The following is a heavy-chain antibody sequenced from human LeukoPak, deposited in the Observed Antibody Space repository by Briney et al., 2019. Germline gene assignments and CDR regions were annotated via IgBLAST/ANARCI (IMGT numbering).Heavy chain of an antibody. CDR1: GFAFSSYT. J-gene: IGHJ4*02. V-gene: IGHV3-48*01. CDR2: ISGSSSTV. D-gene: IGHD6-6*01. Sequence: GGSLRLSCVASGFAFSSYTMNWVRQAPGKGLDWVSYISGSSSTVYYADSVKGRFTISRDNAKNSLFLQMHSLRAEDTAVYYCARELAYWGQGTLVTVSS. CDR3: ARELAY.